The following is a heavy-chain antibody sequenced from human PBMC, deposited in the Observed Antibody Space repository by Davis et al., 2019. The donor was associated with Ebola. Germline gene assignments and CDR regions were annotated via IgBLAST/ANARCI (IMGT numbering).Heavy chain of an antibody. Sequence: GGSLRLSCAASGFIFSSYSMTWVRQAPGKGLEWVSYSSMTTSIYYADSVKGRFTISRDNAKNSLYLQMNSLRDEDTAVYYCARESDIEATSPTFYFDSWGQGTLVTVSS. CDR1: GFIFSSYS. V-gene: IGHV3-48*02. CDR3: ARESDIEATSPTFYFDS. CDR2: SSMTTSI. D-gene: IGHD5-12*01. J-gene: IGHJ4*02.